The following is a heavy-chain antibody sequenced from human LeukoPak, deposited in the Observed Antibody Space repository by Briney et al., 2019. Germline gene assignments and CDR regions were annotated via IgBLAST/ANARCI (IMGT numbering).Heavy chain of an antibody. V-gene: IGHV3-23*01. D-gene: IGHD6-19*01. CDR2: ICGSGSST. CDR3: AKDQWQWLVDY. J-gene: IGHJ4*02. Sequence: GGSLRLSCAASGFTFSSYAMSWVRQAPGKGLEWVAAICGSGSSTYYADSVKGRFTISRDNSKNTLYLQMNSLRAEDTAVYYCAKDQWQWLVDYWGQGTLVTVSS. CDR1: GFTFSSYA.